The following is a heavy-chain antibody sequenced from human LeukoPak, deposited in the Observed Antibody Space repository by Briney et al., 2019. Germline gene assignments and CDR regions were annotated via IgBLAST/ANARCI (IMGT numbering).Heavy chain of an antibody. D-gene: IGHD1-26*01. CDR2: IYYSGST. Sequence: SETLSLTCTASSGSISSTSYYWSWIRQPPGKGLEWIGYIYYSGSTNYNPSLKSRVTISVDTSKNQFSLKLSSVTAADTAVYYCARNGGSYTFDIWGLGTMVTVSS. V-gene: IGHV4-61*01. J-gene: IGHJ3*02. CDR3: ARNGGSYTFDI. CDR1: SGSISSTSYY.